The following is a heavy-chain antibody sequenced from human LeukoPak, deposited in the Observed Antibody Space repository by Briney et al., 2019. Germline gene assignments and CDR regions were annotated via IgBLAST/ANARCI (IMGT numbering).Heavy chain of an antibody. Sequence: SETLSLTCTVSGGSISHYYWSWTRQSPGKGLEWIGYIYYSGTTNYNPSLKSRVTISVDTSRNQFSLQLRSVTAADTAVYYCAREDPQTTVPEGMDVWGQGTTVIVSS. J-gene: IGHJ6*02. CDR2: IYYSGTT. V-gene: IGHV4-59*01. D-gene: IGHD4-17*01. CDR1: GGSISHYY. CDR3: AREDPQTTVPEGMDV.